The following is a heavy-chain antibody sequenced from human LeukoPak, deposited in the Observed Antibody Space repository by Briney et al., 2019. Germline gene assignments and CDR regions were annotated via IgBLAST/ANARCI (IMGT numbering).Heavy chain of an antibody. Sequence: PGGSLRLSCEGSGFTFSRNGMTWVRQAPGKGLEWVSSISSSSSYIYYADSVKGRFTISRDNAKNSLYLQMNSLRAEDTAVYYCARDYSGIEEAFDIWGQGTMVTVSS. CDR1: GFTFSRNG. J-gene: IGHJ3*02. CDR3: ARDYSGIEEAFDI. CDR2: ISSSSSYI. D-gene: IGHD1-26*01. V-gene: IGHV3-21*01.